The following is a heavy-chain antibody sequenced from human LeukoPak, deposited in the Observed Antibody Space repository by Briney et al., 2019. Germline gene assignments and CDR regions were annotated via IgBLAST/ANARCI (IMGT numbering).Heavy chain of an antibody. CDR1: GFTFSSYS. CDR2: ISSSSSYI. Sequence: GGSLRLSCAASGFTFSSYSMNWVRQAPGKGLEWVSSISSSSSYIYYADSVKGRFTISRDNAKNSLYLQLNSLRAEDTAVYYCARDGTDDGDYGPPYYYYYMDVWGKGTTVTVSS. J-gene: IGHJ6*03. D-gene: IGHD4-17*01. CDR3: ARDGTDDGDYGPPYYYYYMDV. V-gene: IGHV3-21*01.